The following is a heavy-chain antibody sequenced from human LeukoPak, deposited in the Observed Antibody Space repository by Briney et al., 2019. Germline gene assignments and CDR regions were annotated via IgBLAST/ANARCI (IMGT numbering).Heavy chain of an antibody. Sequence: GGSLRLSCTASGFAFDDYGMSWVRQVPGKGLEWVSVINWNGGSTNSADSVKGRFSISRDNAKNSLYLHMNSLRAEDTALYHCARRALGYGDYDYLDYWGQGTLVTVSS. J-gene: IGHJ4*02. CDR1: GFAFDDYG. CDR3: ARRALGYGDYDYLDY. V-gene: IGHV3-20*01. CDR2: INWNGGST. D-gene: IGHD4-17*01.